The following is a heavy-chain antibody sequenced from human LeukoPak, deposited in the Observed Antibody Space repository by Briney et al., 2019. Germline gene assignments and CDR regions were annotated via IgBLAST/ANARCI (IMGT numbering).Heavy chain of an antibody. CDR3: ARQVAYSGQFDY. D-gene: IGHD5-12*01. CDR1: GGSISSSSYY. Sequence: SETLSLTCTVSGGSISSSSYYWGWLRQPPGKGLEFIGSIYYSGSTCYNPSLKSRVTISVDSSQNQLSLKLSSVTASDTAVYYCARQVAYSGQFDYWGQGTLVSVCS. J-gene: IGHJ4*02. CDR2: IYYSGST. V-gene: IGHV4-39*01.